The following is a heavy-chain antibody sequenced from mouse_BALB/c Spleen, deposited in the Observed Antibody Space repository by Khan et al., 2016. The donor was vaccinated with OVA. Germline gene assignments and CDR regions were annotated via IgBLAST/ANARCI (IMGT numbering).Heavy chain of an antibody. J-gene: IGHJ4*01. V-gene: IGHV1-4*01. Sequence: VQLQESGAELARPGASVKMSCKASGYTFTSNTMHWIRQRPGQGLEWIGYINPSSDYNNFNQKFKDKATLTADKSSSTAYMQLSRLTSEDSAVDYCARRTTVYAMDYWGQGTSVTVSS. D-gene: IGHD1-1*01. CDR3: ARRTTVYAMDY. CDR1: GYTFTSNT. CDR2: INPSSDYN.